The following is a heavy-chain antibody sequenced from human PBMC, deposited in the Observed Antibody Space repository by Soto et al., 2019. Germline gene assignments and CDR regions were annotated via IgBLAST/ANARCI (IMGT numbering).Heavy chain of an antibody. J-gene: IGHJ4*02. CDR3: ARGRESIVVVTATLLDY. D-gene: IGHD2-21*02. CDR1: GYTFTSYY. CDR2: MNRNCGNT. V-gene: IGHV1-8*01. Sequence: QVQLVQSGAEVKKPGASAKVSCKASGYTFTSYYINCVRQANGQGLEWMGWMNRNCGNTGYAQKFQGRVTMTRNTSISTAYMELSSLRSEDTAVYYCARGRESIVVVTATLLDYWGQGTLVTVSS.